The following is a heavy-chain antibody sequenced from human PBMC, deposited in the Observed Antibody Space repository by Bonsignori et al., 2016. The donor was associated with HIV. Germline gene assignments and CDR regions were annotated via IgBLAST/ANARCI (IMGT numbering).Heavy chain of an antibody. J-gene: IGHJ4*02. V-gene: IGHV3-66*01. CDR3: ATERWDD. CDR2: IFRNGDI. D-gene: IGHD2-15*01. Sequence: WIRQPPGKGLEWVSTIFRNGDIKYADSVKARFTISRDISKNTVYLQMNSLRDEDTAIYYCATERWDDWGQGTLVTVSS.